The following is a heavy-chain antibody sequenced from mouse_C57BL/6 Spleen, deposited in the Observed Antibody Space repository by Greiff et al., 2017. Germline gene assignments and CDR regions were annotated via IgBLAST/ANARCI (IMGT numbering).Heavy chain of an antibody. D-gene: IGHD2-4*01. CDR1: GYAFSSYW. CDR2: IYPGDGDT. V-gene: IGHV1-80*01. CDR3: AIYYYYDSSFAY. Sequence: QVQLQQSGAELVKPGASVKISCKASGYAFSSYWMNWVKQRPGKGLEWIGQIYPGDGDTNYNGKFKGKATLTADKSSSTAYMQLISLTSEDSAVYFCAIYYYYDSSFAYWGQGTLVTVSA. J-gene: IGHJ3*01.